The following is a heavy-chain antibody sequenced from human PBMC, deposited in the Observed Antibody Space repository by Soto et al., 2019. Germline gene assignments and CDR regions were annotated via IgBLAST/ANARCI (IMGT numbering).Heavy chain of an antibody. J-gene: IGHJ4*02. Sequence: GSLRLSCAASGFTFSNYNMNWVRQTPGKGLEWVSSISSSAGYIHYADSLKGRFTISRDNAKNSLYLQMDRLRVEDTGVYYCASDYYDSSGYLTFWGQGTLVTVSS. D-gene: IGHD3-22*01. CDR3: ASDYYDSSGYLTF. V-gene: IGHV3-21*06. CDR1: GFTFSNYN. CDR2: ISSSAGYI.